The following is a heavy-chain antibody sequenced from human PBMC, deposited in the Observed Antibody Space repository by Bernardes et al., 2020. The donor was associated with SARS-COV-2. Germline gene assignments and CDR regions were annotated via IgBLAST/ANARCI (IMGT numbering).Heavy chain of an antibody. CDR3: ARGRGYYGMDV. J-gene: IGHJ6*02. Sequence: GSLRLSFTASEFTVSGNYISWVRQAPGKGLEWVSLIYSDDITYYADSVKGRFTFSRDNSKNSLYLQMNSLRAEDTAVYYCARGRGYYGMDVWGQGTTVTVSS. V-gene: IGHV3-53*01. CDR1: EFTVSGNY. CDR2: IYSDDIT. D-gene: IGHD3-10*01.